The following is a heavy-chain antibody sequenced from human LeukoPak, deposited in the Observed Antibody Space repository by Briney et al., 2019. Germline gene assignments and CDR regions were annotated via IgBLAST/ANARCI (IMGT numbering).Heavy chain of an antibody. J-gene: IGHJ6*02. CDR1: GFTVSSNY. CDR3: AANQDYDFWSGYYSPYGMDV. Sequence: GSLRLSCAASGFTVSSNYMSWVRQAPGKGLEWVSVIYSGGSTYYADSVKGRFTISRDNSKNTLYLQMNSLRAEDTAVYYCAANQDYDFWSGYYSPYGMDVWGQGTTVTVSS. D-gene: IGHD3-3*01. V-gene: IGHV3-53*01. CDR2: IYSGGST.